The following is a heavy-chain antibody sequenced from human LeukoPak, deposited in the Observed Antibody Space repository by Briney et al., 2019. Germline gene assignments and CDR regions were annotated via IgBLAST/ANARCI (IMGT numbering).Heavy chain of an antibody. V-gene: IGHV1-2*02. J-gene: IGHJ4*02. CDR2: FSPKSGDT. Sequence: ASVKVSCKASGYTFTDYYIHWVRQAPGQGLEWMGWFSPKSGDTNYAQNFQHRVTMTRDTSISTAYMELSSLRSDDTAMYYCARGGFSGTFYYFDNWGQGTLVTVSS. CDR3: ARGGFSGTFYYFDN. D-gene: IGHD1-26*01. CDR1: GYTFTDYY.